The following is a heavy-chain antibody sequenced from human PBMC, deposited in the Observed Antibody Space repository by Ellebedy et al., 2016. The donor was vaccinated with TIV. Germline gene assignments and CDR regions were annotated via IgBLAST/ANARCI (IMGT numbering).Heavy chain of an antibody. J-gene: IGHJ6*03. V-gene: IGHV3-53*01. CDR3: ATRDYDLWSGVSYYYYMDV. CDR1: GFTVSSNY. Sequence: GESLKLSXAASGFTVSSNYMSWVRQAPGKGLEWVSVIYSGGSTFYADSVKGRFTISRDNSKNTLYLQMNSLRAEDTAVYYCATRDYDLWSGVSYYYYMDVWGKGTTVTVSS. D-gene: IGHD3-3*01. CDR2: IYSGGST.